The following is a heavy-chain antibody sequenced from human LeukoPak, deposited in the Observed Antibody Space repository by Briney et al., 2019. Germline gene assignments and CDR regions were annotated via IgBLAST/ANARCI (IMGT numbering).Heavy chain of an antibody. D-gene: IGHD3-10*01. CDR1: GFTFSSYS. CDR2: ISSSSSYI. J-gene: IGHJ4*02. V-gene: IGHV3-21*01. CDR3: AREGVYYYGSGSFYFDY. Sequence: PGGSLRLSCAASGFTFSSYSMNWVRQGPGKGLEWVSSISSSSSYIYYADSVKGRFTISRDNAKNSLYLQMNSLRAEDTAAYYCAREGVYYYGSGSFYFDYWGQGTLVTVSS.